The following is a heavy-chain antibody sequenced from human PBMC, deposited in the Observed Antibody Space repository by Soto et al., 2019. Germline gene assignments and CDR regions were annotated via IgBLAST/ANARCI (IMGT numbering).Heavy chain of an antibody. J-gene: IGHJ4*02. V-gene: IGHV3-74*01. D-gene: IGHD6-19*01. CDR2: IKSDGSYT. CDR1: GFTLGSYW. CDR3: ARLYSSGWYDK. Sequence: PGESLKISCAASGFTLGSYWMHWVRQAPGKGLVWVSRIKSDGSYTNYADSVKGRFTISRDNAKNTLYLQMDSLRAEDTAVYYCARLYSSGWYDKWGQGTLVTVSS.